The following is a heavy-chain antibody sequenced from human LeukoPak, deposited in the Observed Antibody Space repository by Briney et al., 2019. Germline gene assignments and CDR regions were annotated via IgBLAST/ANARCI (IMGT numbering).Heavy chain of an antibody. J-gene: IGHJ4*02. CDR1: GFIFSTYN. V-gene: IGHV3-21*04. D-gene: IGHD1-20*01. CDR2: ITTGRSYS. CDR3: ARRITRRGIDY. Sequence: GGSLRLSCAASGFIFSTYNMNWVRQAPGKGLEWVASITTGRSYSTYADSVKGRFTISRDNTKNSLSLQMNSLRAEDTAVYYCARRITRRGIDYWGQGTLVTVSS.